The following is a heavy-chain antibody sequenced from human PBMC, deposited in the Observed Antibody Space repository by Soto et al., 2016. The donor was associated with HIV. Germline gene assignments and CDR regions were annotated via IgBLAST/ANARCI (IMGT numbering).Heavy chain of an antibody. V-gene: IGHV3-73*01. Sequence: EVQLVESGGGLVQPGGSLKLSCAASGFSFSGSAMHWVRQASGKGLEWVGRIRSKANSYATAYAASVKGRFTISRDDSKNTAYLQMNSLKTEDTAVYYCTRNDPRYDSSGIRGAAFDIVGPRDNGHRLF. J-gene: IGHJ3*02. D-gene: IGHD3-22*01. CDR2: IRSKANSYAT. CDR1: GFSFSGSA. CDR3: TRNDPRYDSSGIRGAAFDI.